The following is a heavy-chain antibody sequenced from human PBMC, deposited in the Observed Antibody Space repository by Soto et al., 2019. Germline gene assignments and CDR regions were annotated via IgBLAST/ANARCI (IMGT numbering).Heavy chain of an antibody. CDR1: GFTFSSYD. CDR3: AKESTVGSPGDYFDS. CDR2: IGIYANT. J-gene: IGHJ4*02. V-gene: IGHV3-23*01. Sequence: EVELLESGGDLVQPGGSLRLSCAASGFTFSSYDINWVRQAPGKGLEWVSAIGIYANTYYAGSVKGRFTISRDDSKNTVYLQLTSLRVDATAVYYCAKESTVGSPGDYFDSWGQGTLVTVSS. D-gene: IGHD1-26*01.